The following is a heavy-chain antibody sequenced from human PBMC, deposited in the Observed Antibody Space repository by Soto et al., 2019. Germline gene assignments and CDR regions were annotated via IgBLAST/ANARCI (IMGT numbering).Heavy chain of an antibody. J-gene: IGHJ6*01. Sequence: SSVQVSCKASGGIFSDYAIIWVRQAPGQGLEWMGGIIPIFSRTYSPQKFQGRVTMTADESTNTVYMEFSSLRSEDTAVYYCARVKVRLGGYAYYGVAVWGQGTTVT. D-gene: IGHD3-16*01. CDR1: GGIFSDYA. V-gene: IGHV1-69*13. CDR3: ARVKVRLGGYAYYGVAV. CDR2: IIPIFSRT.